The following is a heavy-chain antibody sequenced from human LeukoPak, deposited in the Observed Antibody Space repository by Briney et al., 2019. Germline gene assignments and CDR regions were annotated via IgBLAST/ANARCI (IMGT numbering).Heavy chain of an antibody. CDR3: ARAKDTAMATYYYYGMDV. CDR2: IKQDGSEK. CDR1: GFTFSSHW. Sequence: GGSLRLSCAASGFTFSSHWMSWVRQAPGQGLEWVANIKQDGSEKYHVDSVKGRFTISRDNAKNSLFLLMNSLRAEDTAVYYCARAKDTAMATYYYYGMDVWGQGTTVTVSS. J-gene: IGHJ6*02. V-gene: IGHV3-7*01. D-gene: IGHD5-18*01.